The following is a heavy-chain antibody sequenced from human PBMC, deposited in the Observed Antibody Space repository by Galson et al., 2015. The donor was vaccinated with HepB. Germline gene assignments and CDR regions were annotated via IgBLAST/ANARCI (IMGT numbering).Heavy chain of an antibody. J-gene: IGHJ5*02. Sequence: PALVKPTQTLTLTCTFSGFSLSTSGVGVGWLRQPPGKALEWLALIYWNDDKRYSPSLKSRLTITKDTSKNQVVLTMTNMDPVDTATYYCAHSPTVTTPCWFDPWGQGTLVTVSS. CDR3: AHSPTVTTPCWFDP. V-gene: IGHV2-5*01. D-gene: IGHD4-17*01. CDR2: IYWNDDK. CDR1: GFSLSTSGVG.